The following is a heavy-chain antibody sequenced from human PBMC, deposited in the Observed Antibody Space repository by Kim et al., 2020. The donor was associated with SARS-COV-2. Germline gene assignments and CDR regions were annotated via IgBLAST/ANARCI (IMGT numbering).Heavy chain of an antibody. V-gene: IGHV1-2*04. D-gene: IGHD6-19*01. CDR3: AKGGSSGYYRSPYSFDH. J-gene: IGHJ4*02. CDR2: INPNSGGS. CDR1: GYTFTAYY. Sequence: ASVKVSCKASGYTFTAYYVHWVRQAPGQGLEWMGWINPNSGGSNYAQKFEGWVTMTRDTSASTAYLDLRRLKSDDTAVYYCAKGGSSGYYRSPYSFDHWGQGTRVRVPS.